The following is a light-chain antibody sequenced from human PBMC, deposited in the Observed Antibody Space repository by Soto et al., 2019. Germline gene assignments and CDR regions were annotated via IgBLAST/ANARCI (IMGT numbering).Light chain of an antibody. V-gene: IGKV3-15*01. CDR3: TQHNHWPPWT. Sequence: EIVMTQSPATLSVSPGERATLSCRASQRFSSNLAWYQQNPGQAPRLLIYGASTRATGIPARVSDRGCGTAFFTAISILLCEDFAVYYGTQHNHWPPWTSGNGNTVDIK. CDR2: GAS. J-gene: IGKJ1*01. CDR1: QRFSSN.